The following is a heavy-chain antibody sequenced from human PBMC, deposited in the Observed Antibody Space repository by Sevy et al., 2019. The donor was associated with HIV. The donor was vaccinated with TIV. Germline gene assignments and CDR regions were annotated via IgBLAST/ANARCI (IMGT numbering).Heavy chain of an antibody. CDR3: AKDGGVNWDQYYFDS. V-gene: IGHV3-23*01. Sequence: GGSLRLSCSASGFRFSSYGMTWVRQTPWKGLEWVSSISGTGASTDYADSVKGRFTISRDNSRNTLFLQMNTLRAEDTAVYYCAKDGGVNWDQYYFDSWGQGTLVTVSS. D-gene: IGHD2-8*02. CDR1: GFRFSSYG. J-gene: IGHJ4*02. CDR2: ISGTGAST.